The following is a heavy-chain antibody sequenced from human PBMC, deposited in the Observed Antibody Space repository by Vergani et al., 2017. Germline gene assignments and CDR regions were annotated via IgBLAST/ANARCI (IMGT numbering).Heavy chain of an antibody. D-gene: IGHD1-26*01. CDR2: MNPNSGNT. J-gene: IGHJ4*02. V-gene: IGHV1-8*02. CDR1: GYTFTSYD. Sequence: QVQLVQSGAEVKKPGASVQVSCKASGYTFTSYDTNWVRQATGQGLEWMGWMNPNSGNTGYAQKFQGRVTMTRNTSISTAYMELSSLRSEDTAVYYCARGYSFSGSYPGGYWGQGSLVTVSS. CDR3: ARGYSFSGSYPGGY.